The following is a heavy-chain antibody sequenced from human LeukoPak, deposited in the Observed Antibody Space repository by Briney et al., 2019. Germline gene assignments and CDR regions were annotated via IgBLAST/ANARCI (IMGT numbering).Heavy chain of an antibody. Sequence: GASVKVSCKASGYTFTDFYIHWMRQAPGQGPEWMGWITPNSGGTTYGQKFQGRVTITADKSTSTAYMELSSLRSEDTAVYYCARDFGGAYSSFDYWGQGTLVTVSS. V-gene: IGHV1-2*02. CDR3: ARDFGGAYSSFDY. CDR1: GYTFTDFY. CDR2: ITPNSGGT. J-gene: IGHJ4*02. D-gene: IGHD3-16*01.